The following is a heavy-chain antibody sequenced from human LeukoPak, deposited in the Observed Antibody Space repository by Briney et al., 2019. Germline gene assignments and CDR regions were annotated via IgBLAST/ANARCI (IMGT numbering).Heavy chain of an antibody. Sequence: HPGGSLRLSCAASGFTFSSYWMSWVRQAPGKGLEWVANIKQDGSEKYYVDSVKGRFTISRDNAKNSLYLQMNSLRAEDTAVYYCARLPGLGGSYYSYALDTVDWGQGTLVTVSS. J-gene: IGHJ4*02. CDR1: GFTFSSYW. D-gene: IGHD1-26*01. CDR3: ARLPGLGGSYYSYALDTVD. V-gene: IGHV3-7*01. CDR2: IKQDGSEK.